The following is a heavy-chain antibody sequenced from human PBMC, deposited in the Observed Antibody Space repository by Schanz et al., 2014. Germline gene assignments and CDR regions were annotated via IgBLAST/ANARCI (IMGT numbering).Heavy chain of an antibody. J-gene: IGHJ5*02. CDR3: ARERGVRGGGVWKVNWFDP. CDR1: GYTFPSYG. V-gene: IGHV1-46*01. D-gene: IGHD3-10*01. CDR2: INPSGVST. Sequence: QVQLVQSGSEVKKPGASVKVSCKASGYTFPSYGISWVRQAPGQGLEWLGIINPSGVSTSSAQEFQGRVTITADKSTSPAYMELSSLRSEDTAVYYCARERGVRGGGVWKVNWFDPWGQGTLVTVSS.